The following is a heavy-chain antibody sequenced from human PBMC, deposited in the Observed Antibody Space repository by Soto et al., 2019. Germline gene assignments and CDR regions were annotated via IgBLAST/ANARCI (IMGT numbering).Heavy chain of an antibody. CDR3: AKDSGTWDYYFDY. D-gene: IGHD1-26*01. V-gene: IGHV3-74*01. J-gene: IGHJ4*02. CDR2: INSDGSST. CDR1: GFTFSSYW. Sequence: GGSLRLSCAASGFTFSSYWMHWVRQAPGKGLVWVSRINSDGSSTSYADSVKGRFTISRDNAKNTLYLQMNSLRAEDTAVYYCAKDSGTWDYYFDYWGQGTLVTVSS.